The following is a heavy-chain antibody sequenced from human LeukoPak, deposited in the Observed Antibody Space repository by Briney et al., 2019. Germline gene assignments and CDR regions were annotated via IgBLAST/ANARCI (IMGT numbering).Heavy chain of an antibody. V-gene: IGHV3-7*05. CDR3: ATNNMDV. J-gene: IGHJ6*02. CDR1: GFTFSNYW. Sequence: GGSLRLSCAASGFTFSNYWRSWVRQAPGKGLEWVANIKKDGSEKYYVDSMKGRFTISRDNAKKSLYLQMNTLRDEDTAVYHCATNNMDVWGQGTTVTVSS. CDR2: IKKDGSEK. D-gene: IGHD1/OR15-1a*01.